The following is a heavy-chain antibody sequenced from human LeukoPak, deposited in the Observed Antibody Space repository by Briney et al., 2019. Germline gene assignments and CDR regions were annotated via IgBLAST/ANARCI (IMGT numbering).Heavy chain of an antibody. J-gene: IGHJ4*02. Sequence: GGFLRLSCAASGFMFSSYWMSWVRQAPGKGLEWVANIKEDGSERHYVDSVEGRFTISRDNAKNSLSLQMDSLRAEDTAVYYCVNRAWLDFWGQGTLVTVSS. CDR1: GFMFSSYW. CDR3: VNRAWLDF. V-gene: IGHV3-7*01. CDR2: IKEDGSER.